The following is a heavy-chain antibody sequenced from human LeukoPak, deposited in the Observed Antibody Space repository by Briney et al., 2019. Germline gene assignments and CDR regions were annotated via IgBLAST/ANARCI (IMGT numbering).Heavy chain of an antibody. CDR2: ISRTGTYI. CDR1: EFTFSDSW. V-gene: IGHV3-21*01. Sequence: PGGSLRLSCTASEFTFSDSWTSWVRQAPGEGLEWVSSISRTGTYIYYADSVKGRFTVSRDNAQNSLYLQMNSLRVEDTAVYYCARVLETDCTGGSCYSGLDYWGQGTLVTVSS. CDR3: ARVLETDCTGGSCYSGLDY. J-gene: IGHJ4*02. D-gene: IGHD2-15*01.